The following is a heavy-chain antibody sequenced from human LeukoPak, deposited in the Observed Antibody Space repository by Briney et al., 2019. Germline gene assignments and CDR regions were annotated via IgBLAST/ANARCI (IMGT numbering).Heavy chain of an antibody. J-gene: IGHJ4*02. V-gene: IGHV1-8*03. Sequence: ASVKVSCKASGYTFTSYDINWVRQATGQGLEWMGWMNPNSGNTGYAQKFQGRVTITRNTSISTAYMELSSLGSEDTAVYYCARGLRFLEWANDYWGQGTLVTVSS. CDR2: MNPNSGNT. D-gene: IGHD3-3*01. CDR3: ARGLRFLEWANDY. CDR1: GYTFTSYD.